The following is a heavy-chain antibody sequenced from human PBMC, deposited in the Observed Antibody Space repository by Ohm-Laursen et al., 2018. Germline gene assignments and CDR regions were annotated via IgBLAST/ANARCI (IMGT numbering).Heavy chain of an antibody. CDR3: ARHWDYGGNSEPLDY. CDR1: GGSISSYY. V-gene: IGHV4-59*08. D-gene: IGHD4-23*01. CDR2: VSYSGST. Sequence: TLSLTCTVSGGSISSYYWNWIRQPPGQGLEWIGYVSYSGSTNYIPSLKSRVTISLDTSKNQFSLKLSSVTAADTAVYYCARHWDYGGNSEPLDYWGQGTLVTVSS. J-gene: IGHJ4*02.